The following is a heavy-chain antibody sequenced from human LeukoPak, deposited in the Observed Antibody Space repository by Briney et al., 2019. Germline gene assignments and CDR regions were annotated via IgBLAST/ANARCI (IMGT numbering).Heavy chain of an antibody. CDR2: INTNNDDT. D-gene: IGHD5-12*01. V-gene: IGHV1-2*02. J-gene: IGHJ4*02. CDR3: ARWLPTNYFDY. Sequence: ASVKVSCKASGYTFSGYYMYWVRQAPGQGLEWMGWINTNNDDTNSAPKFQGRVSMAWDTSISTAYMQLNTLTSDDTAVYYCARWLPTNYFDYWGQGTLVTVSS. CDR1: GYTFSGYY.